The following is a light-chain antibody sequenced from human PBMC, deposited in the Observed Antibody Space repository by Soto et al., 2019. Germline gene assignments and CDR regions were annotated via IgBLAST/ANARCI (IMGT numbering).Light chain of an antibody. Sequence: ENVLTQSPATLPLSTGERATLSCRASQTVRNNLAWYQQRPGQAPRLLIYDASSRATGIPARFSGSGSGTDFTLTISSLQSEDFAVYYCQQQNNWPRTFGQGTKLEIK. CDR2: DAS. V-gene: IGKV3-11*01. J-gene: IGKJ2*01. CDR3: QQQNNWPRT. CDR1: QTVRNN.